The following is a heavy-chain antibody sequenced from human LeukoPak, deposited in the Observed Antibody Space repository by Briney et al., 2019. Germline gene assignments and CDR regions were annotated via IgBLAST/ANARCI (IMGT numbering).Heavy chain of an antibody. Sequence: QPGGSLRLSCTASGFTFSSYTIHWVRQAPGMGLEWVAVISSDGSHKYHADSVKARFTISRDNSKNTLYLQMNSLRAEDTAVYYCATDAVAAAGIRYFDYWGQGTLVTVSS. CDR2: ISSDGSHK. D-gene: IGHD6-13*01. CDR1: GFTFSSYT. V-gene: IGHV3-30*04. J-gene: IGHJ4*02. CDR3: ATDAVAAAGIRYFDY.